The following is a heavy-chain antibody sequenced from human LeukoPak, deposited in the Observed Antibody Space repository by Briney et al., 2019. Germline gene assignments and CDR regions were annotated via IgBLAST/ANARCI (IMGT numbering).Heavy chain of an antibody. D-gene: IGHD3-10*01. CDR1: GGSISSGGYY. Sequence: SETLSLTCTVSGGSISSGGYYWSWIRQPPGKGLEWIGEINHSGSTNYNPSLKSRVTISVDTSKNQFSLTLSSVTAADTAVYYCARLLWFGELSPPDGMDVWGQGTTVTVSS. CDR2: INHSGST. J-gene: IGHJ6*02. V-gene: IGHV4-39*07. CDR3: ARLLWFGELSPPDGMDV.